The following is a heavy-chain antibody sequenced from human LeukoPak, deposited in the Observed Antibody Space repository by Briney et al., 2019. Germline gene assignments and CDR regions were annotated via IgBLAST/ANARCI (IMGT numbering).Heavy chain of an antibody. CDR1: GFTFSSYE. Sequence: PGGSLRLSCAASGFTFSSYEMNWVRQAPGKGLEWVSYISSSGSTIYYADSVKGRFTISRDNAKNSLYLQMNSLRAEDTAVYYCARDQPHLGGCTNGVCHIVRYFDYWGQGTLVTVSS. CDR2: ISSSGSTI. CDR3: ARDQPHLGGCTNGVCHIVRYFDY. J-gene: IGHJ4*02. D-gene: IGHD2-8*01. V-gene: IGHV3-48*03.